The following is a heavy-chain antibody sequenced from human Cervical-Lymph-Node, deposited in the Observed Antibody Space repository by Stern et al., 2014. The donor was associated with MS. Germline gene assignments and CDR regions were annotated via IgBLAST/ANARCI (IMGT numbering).Heavy chain of an antibody. CDR3: PRSPPYYEFWNDYYYFDY. J-gene: IGHJ4*02. CDR2: LSWDDDQ. CDR1: GFSLSTSGMR. D-gene: IGHD3-3*01. Sequence: QVTLKESGPALVKPTQTLTLTCTFSGFSLSTSGMRVSWIRQPPGKALEWLARLSWDDDQFYSTSLKTRLTISKVTSKNQVVLTMTNMDPVDTATYYCPRSPPYYEFWNDYYYFDYWGQGTLVAVSS. V-gene: IGHV2-70*04.